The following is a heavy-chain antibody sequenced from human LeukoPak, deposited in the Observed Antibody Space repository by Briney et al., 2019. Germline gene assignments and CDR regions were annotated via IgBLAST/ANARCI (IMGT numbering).Heavy chain of an antibody. Sequence: PSETLSLTCTVSGGSISSGSYYWSWIRQPAGKGLEWIGRIYTSGSTYYNPSLKSRVTISVDTSKNQFSLKLSSVTAADTAVYYCARVDNSYGPSGGVDYWGQGTLVTVSS. V-gene: IGHV4-61*02. CDR1: GGSISSGSYY. D-gene: IGHD5-18*01. CDR2: IYTSGST. CDR3: ARVDNSYGPSGGVDY. J-gene: IGHJ4*02.